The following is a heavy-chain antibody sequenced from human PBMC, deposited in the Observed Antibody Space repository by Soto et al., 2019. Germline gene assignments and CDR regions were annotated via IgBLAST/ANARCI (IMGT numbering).Heavy chain of an antibody. CDR3: ARVRAASYNWFDP. D-gene: IGHD6-25*01. V-gene: IGHV1-69*13. Sequence: SVKVSCKASGGTFNNYVINWVRQAPGQGLEWMGGIIPIFGSPNYAQRFKGKVTISADLYTNTAYVELSNLTSEDTAVYYCARVRAASYNWFDPWGQGTLVTVSS. CDR1: GGTFNNYV. CDR2: IIPIFGSP. J-gene: IGHJ5*02.